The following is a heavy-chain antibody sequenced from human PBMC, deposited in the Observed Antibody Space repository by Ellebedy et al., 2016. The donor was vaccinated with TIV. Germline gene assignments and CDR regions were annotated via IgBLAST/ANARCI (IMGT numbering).Heavy chain of an antibody. J-gene: IGHJ4*02. V-gene: IGHV3-23*01. CDR2: ISGSGGST. D-gene: IGHD3-10*01. Sequence: GGSLRLXXAASGFTFSSYAMSWVRQAPGKGLEWVSAISGSGGSTYYADSVKGRFTISRDNSKNTLYLQMNSLRAEDTAVYYCAKDGVMGAILWFGELLIYWGQGTLVTVSS. CDR1: GFTFSSYA. CDR3: AKDGVMGAILWFGELLIY.